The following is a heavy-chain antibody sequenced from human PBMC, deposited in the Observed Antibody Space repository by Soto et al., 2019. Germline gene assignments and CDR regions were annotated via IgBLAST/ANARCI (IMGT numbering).Heavy chain of an antibody. Sequence: EVQLLESGGGLVQPGGSLRLSCAASGFTFSSYAMSWVRQAPGKGLEWVSAISGSGGSTYYADSVKGRFTISRDNSKHTLYLQMNSLRAEDTAVYYCAKRYCSGGSCYWGNDYWGQGTLVTVSS. J-gene: IGHJ4*02. V-gene: IGHV3-23*01. D-gene: IGHD2-15*01. CDR2: ISGSGGST. CDR3: AKRYCSGGSCYWGNDY. CDR1: GFTFSSYA.